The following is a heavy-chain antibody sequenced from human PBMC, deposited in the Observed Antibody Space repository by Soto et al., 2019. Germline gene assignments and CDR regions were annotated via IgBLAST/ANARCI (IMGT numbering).Heavy chain of an antibody. CDR1: GFTFSSYS. V-gene: IGHV3-73*01. D-gene: IGHD5-18*01. J-gene: IGHJ6*02. Sequence: GGSLRLSCAASGFTFSSYSMNWVRQASGKGLEWVGRIRSKANSYATAYAASVKGRFTISRDDSKNTAYLQMNSLKTEDTAVYYCTSDTARVYYGMDVWGQGTTVTVSS. CDR3: TSDTARVYYGMDV. CDR2: IRSKANSYAT.